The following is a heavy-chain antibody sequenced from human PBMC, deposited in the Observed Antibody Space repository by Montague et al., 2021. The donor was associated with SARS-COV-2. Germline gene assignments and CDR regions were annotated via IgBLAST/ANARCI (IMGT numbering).Heavy chain of an antibody. D-gene: IGHD3-16*01. Sequence: SETLSLTCSVSGASISSYDWSWIRQPQGKGLEWFANHNFGGITGNIPSPTSQGTIPVDTSKNQVPLSLKSVTAADTAVYYCAREGLVGGDYFDLWGQGTLVTVTS. V-gene: IGHV4-59*12. CDR1: GASISSYD. J-gene: IGHJ4*02. CDR2: HNFGGIT. CDR3: AREGLVGGDYFDL.